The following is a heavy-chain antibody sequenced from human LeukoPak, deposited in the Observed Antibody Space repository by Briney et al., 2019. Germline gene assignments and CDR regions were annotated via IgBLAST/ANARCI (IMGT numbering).Heavy chain of an antibody. CDR3: VKGHPDIVATIFDY. Sequence: GGSLRLSCAASGFTFSSYAMSWVRQAPGKGLEWVSAISGSGGSTYYADSVKGRFTISRDNSKNTLYLQMSSLRAEDTAVYYCVKGHPDIVATIFDYWGQGTLVTVSS. CDR2: ISGSGGST. J-gene: IGHJ4*02. D-gene: IGHD5-12*01. CDR1: GFTFSSYA. V-gene: IGHV3-23*01.